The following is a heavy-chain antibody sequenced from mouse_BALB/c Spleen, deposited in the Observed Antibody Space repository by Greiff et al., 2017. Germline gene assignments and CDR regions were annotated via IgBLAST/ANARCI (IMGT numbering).Heavy chain of an antibody. Sequence: VQLKESGPSLVKPSQTLSLTCSVTGDSITSGYWNWIRKFPGNKLEYMGYISYSGSTYYNPSLKSRISITRDTSKNQYYLQLNSVTTEDTATYYCARLTTATDYYAMDYWGQGTSVTVSS. J-gene: IGHJ4*01. CDR1: GDSITSGY. CDR3: ARLTTATDYYAMDY. D-gene: IGHD1-2*01. CDR2: ISYSGST. V-gene: IGHV3-8*02.